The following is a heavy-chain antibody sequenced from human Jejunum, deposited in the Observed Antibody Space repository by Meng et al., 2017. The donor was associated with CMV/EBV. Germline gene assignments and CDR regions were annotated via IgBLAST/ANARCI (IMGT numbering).Heavy chain of an antibody. Sequence: WVPRVRGEAGKGLAWVAGISQAVSEKYSAESVKGRFTITRENAKSSMVRQMDSLRADDTAVYYCARGGFGGSVLAVGYFEYWGQGALVTVSS. J-gene: IGHJ4*02. CDR3: ARGGFGGSVLAVGYFEY. CDR1: W. D-gene: IGHD3-10*01. CDR2: ISQAVSEK. V-gene: IGHV3-7*01.